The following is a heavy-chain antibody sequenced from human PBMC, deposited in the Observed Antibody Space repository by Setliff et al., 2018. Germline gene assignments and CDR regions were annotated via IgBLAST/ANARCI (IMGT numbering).Heavy chain of an antibody. V-gene: IGHV3-23*01. CDR1: GFTFSNYA. CDR3: AKDTGYYFDY. J-gene: IGHJ4*02. D-gene: IGHD4-4*01. Sequence: GGSLRLSCAASGFTFSNYAMSWVRQAPGKGLEWVSAISGSGAISYADSVKGWFTVSRDNSKNTLYLQMNSLRGEDTAVYYCAKDTGYYFDYWGQGTLVTVSS. CDR2: ISGSGAI.